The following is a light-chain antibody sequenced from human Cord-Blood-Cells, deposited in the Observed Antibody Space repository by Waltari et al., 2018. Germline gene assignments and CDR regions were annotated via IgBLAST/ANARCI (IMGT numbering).Light chain of an antibody. CDR2: EVS. J-gene: IGLJ2*01. CDR1: SSDVGGYNY. Sequence: QSALTQPPSASVSPGQSVTISCTGTSSDVGGYNYVSRYQQHPGKAPKPMIYEVSKRPSGVPDRFSGSKSGNTASLTVSGLQAEDEADYYCSSYAGSNNYVVFGGGTKLTVL. V-gene: IGLV2-8*01. CDR3: SSYAGSNNYVV.